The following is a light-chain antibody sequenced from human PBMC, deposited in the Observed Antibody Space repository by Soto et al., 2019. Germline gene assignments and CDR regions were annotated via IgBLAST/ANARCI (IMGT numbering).Light chain of an antibody. CDR2: AAS. V-gene: IGKV1-39*01. CDR3: QESYSTQLD. J-gene: IGKJ4*01. CDR1: QNINIF. Sequence: DIQVTQSPSSLSASVGDRVTITCRTSQNINIFLNWYQQKPGRAPMVVISAASNLESGVPSRFSGRRCGTGFRVTISNLQPGDSELYSGQESYSTQLDFGRGTKVDIX.